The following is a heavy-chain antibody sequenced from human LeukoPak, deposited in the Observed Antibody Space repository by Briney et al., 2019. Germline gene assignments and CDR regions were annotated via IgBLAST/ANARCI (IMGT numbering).Heavy chain of an antibody. Sequence: GGSLRLSCAASGFTFSSYWMNWARQAPGKGLEWVASINHNGNVNYYVDSVKGRFTISRDNAKNSLYLQMSNSRAEDTAVYFCARGGGLDVWGQGATVTVSS. CDR3: ARGGGLDV. CDR1: GFTFSSYW. V-gene: IGHV3-7*03. CDR2: INHNGNVN. D-gene: IGHD3-16*01. J-gene: IGHJ6*02.